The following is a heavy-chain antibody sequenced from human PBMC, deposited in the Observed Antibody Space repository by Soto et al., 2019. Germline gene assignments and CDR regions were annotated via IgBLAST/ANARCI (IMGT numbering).Heavy chain of an antibody. V-gene: IGHV5-51*01. CDR2: IYPGDSDT. CDR1: GYSFTSYW. Sequence: PGESLKISCKGSGYSFTSYWIGWVRQMPGKGLEWMGIIYPGDSDTRYSPSFQGQVTISADKSISTSYLQWSSLKASDTAMYYCARLLYYYDSSGYLPGAFDIWGQGTMVTVSS. CDR3: ARLLYYYDSSGYLPGAFDI. D-gene: IGHD3-22*01. J-gene: IGHJ3*02.